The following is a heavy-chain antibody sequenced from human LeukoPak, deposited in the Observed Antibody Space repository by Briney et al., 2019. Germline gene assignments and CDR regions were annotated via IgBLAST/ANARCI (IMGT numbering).Heavy chain of an antibody. CDR1: GYTFTSYD. CDR2: MNPNSGNT. Sequence: ASVKVSCKASGYTFTSYDINWVRQATGQGVEWMGWMNPNSGNTGYAQKFQGRVTMTRNTSISTAYMELSSLRSEDTAVYYCARHLDGWFGELHPNWFDPWGQGTLVTVSS. D-gene: IGHD3-10*01. J-gene: IGHJ5*02. CDR3: ARHLDGWFGELHPNWFDP. V-gene: IGHV1-8*01.